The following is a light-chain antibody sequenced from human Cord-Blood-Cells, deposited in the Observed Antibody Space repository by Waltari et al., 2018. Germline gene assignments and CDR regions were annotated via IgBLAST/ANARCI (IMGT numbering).Light chain of an antibody. Sequence: EIVLTQSPATLSLSPGERATLSCRASQSVSSYLAWYQQKPGQAPRLLIYDASNRATGIPARFNGSGSGTDFTLTISSLEPEDFAVYYWQQRSNWLTFGGGTKVEIK. CDR2: DAS. CDR1: QSVSSY. J-gene: IGKJ4*01. CDR3: QQRSNWLT. V-gene: IGKV3-11*01.